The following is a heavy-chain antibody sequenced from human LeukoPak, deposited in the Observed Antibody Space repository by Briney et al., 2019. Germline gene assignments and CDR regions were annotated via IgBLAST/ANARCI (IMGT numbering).Heavy chain of an antibody. J-gene: IGHJ4*02. CDR2: INPSGGST. D-gene: IGHD3-3*01. Sequence: ASVKVSCKASGYTFTSYYMHWVRQAPGQGLEWMGIINPSGGSTSYAQKFQGRVTMTRDTSTSTAYMELRSLRSDDTAVYYCARDTYYDFWSGLRYFDYWGQGTLVTVSS. V-gene: IGHV1-46*01. CDR3: ARDTYYDFWSGLRYFDY. CDR1: GYTFTSYY.